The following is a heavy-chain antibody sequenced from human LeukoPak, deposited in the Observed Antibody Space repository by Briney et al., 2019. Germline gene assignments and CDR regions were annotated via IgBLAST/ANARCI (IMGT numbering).Heavy chain of an antibody. CDR2: MNSGGSEI. V-gene: IGHV3-7*03. J-gene: IGHJ5*02. CDR3: ARNPPYGSGSYWFDP. CDR1: GFTFRNSW. Sequence: GGSLRLSCEASGFTFRNSWMTWVRQAPGKGLEWVASMNSGGSEIRYVDSVEGRFTISRDNAKNSLYLQMNSLRAEDTAVYYCARNPPYGSGSYWFDPWGQGTLVTVSS. D-gene: IGHD3-10*01.